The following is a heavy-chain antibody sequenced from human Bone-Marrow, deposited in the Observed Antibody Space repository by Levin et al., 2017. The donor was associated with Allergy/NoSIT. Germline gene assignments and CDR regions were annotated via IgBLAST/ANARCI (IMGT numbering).Heavy chain of an antibody. Sequence: RGESLKISCKGSGYSFSSYWIGWVRQMPGKGLEWMGIIYPGDSDIRYSPSFQGQVTISADKSISTAYLQWSSLKASDTAMYYCARTYYDILTGLCDAFDIWGQGTMVTVSS. CDR3: ARTYYDILTGLCDAFDI. CDR2: IYPGDSDI. J-gene: IGHJ3*02. CDR1: GYSFSSYW. D-gene: IGHD3-9*01. V-gene: IGHV5-51*01.